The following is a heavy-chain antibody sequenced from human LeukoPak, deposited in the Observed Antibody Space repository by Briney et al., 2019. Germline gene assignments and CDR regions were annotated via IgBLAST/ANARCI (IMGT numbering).Heavy chain of an antibody. V-gene: IGHV3-74*01. Sequence: GGSLRLSCAASGFTFSSYWMHWVRQAPGKGLVWVPRINSDGSSTNYADSVKGRFTISRDNAKNTLYLQMNSLRAEDTAVYYCARATMVRGVIIKVYWYFDLWGRGTLVTVSS. D-gene: IGHD3-10*01. CDR1: GFTFSSYW. CDR3: ARATMVRGVIIKVYWYFDL. J-gene: IGHJ2*01. CDR2: INSDGSST.